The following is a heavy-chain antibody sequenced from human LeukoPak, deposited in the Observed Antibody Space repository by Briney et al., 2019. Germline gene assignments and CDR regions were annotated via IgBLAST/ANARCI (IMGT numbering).Heavy chain of an antibody. Sequence: GASVKVSCKVSGYTLTEMSIHWVRQAPGGALEWMGGFDPEDGETVYAPKFQGRVTMTEDTSADTAYMELSSLRSEDTAVYYCVRSRDSSGWYPFQYWGQGTLVTVSS. CDR3: VRSRDSSGWYPFQY. V-gene: IGHV1-24*01. CDR1: GYTLTEMS. CDR2: FDPEDGET. J-gene: IGHJ1*01. D-gene: IGHD6-19*01.